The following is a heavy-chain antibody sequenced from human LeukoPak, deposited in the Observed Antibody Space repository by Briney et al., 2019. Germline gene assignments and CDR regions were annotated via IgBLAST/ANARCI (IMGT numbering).Heavy chain of an antibody. CDR2: IKSKTDGGTT. CDR1: GFTFSNAW. CDR3: TTDSLKYCSSTSCYTGGVDY. J-gene: IGHJ4*02. Sequence: GGSLRLSCAASGFTFSNAWMSWVRQAPGKGLEWVGRIKSKTDGGTTDYAAPVKGRFTISRDDSKNTLYLQMNSLKTEDTAVYYCTTDSLKYCSSTSCYTGGVDYWGQGTLVTVSS. D-gene: IGHD2-2*02. V-gene: IGHV3-15*01.